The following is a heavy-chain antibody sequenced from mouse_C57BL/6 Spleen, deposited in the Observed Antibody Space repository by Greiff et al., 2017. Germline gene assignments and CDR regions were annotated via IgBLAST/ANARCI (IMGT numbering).Heavy chain of an antibody. J-gene: IGHJ4*01. D-gene: IGHD2-3*01. V-gene: IGHV1-81*01. CDR2: FYPRSGNT. CDR1: GYTFTSYG. Sequence: VKLQESGAELARPGASVKLSCKASGYTFTSYGISWVKQRTGQGLEWIGEFYPRSGNTYYNEKFKGKATLTADKSSSTAYMELRSLTSEDSAVYFCARERGGYYDYAMDYWGQGTSVTVSS. CDR3: ARERGGYYDYAMDY.